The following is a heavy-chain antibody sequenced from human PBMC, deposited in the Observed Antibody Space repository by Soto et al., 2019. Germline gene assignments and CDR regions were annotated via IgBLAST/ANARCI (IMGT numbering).Heavy chain of an antibody. CDR3: AKKVRAAAGTIHAFDI. J-gene: IGHJ3*02. Sequence: GGSLRLSCAASGFTFSSYAMSWVRQAPGKGLEWVSAISGSGGSTYYADSVKGRFTISRDNSKNTLYLQMNSLRAEDTAVYYCAKKVRAAAGTIHAFDIWGQGTMVTVSS. CDR2: ISGSGGST. CDR1: GFTFSSYA. V-gene: IGHV3-23*01. D-gene: IGHD6-13*01.